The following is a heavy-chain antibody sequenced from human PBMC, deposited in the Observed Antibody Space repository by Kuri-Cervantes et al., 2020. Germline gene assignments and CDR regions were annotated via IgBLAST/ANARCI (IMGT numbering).Heavy chain of an antibody. CDR3: ARGLGLSWWYLDY. CDR2: ISSSGSTI. J-gene: IGHJ4*02. CDR1: GFTFSDYY. V-gene: IGHV3-11*01. D-gene: IGHD2-15*01. Sequence: GESLKISCAASGFTFSDYYMSWIRQAPGKGLEWVSYISSSGSTIYYADSVKGRFTISRDNAKNSLYLQMNSLRAEDTAVYYCARGLGLSWWYLDYWGQGTLVTVSS.